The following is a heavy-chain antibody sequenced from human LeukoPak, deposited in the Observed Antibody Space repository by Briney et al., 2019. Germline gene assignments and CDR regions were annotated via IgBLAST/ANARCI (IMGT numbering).Heavy chain of an antibody. J-gene: IGHJ4*02. CDR3: ARQDGYSGYDGGFDS. CDR2: IYYSGST. V-gene: IGHV4-59*08. CDR1: GGSISGYY. Sequence: SETLSLTCTVSGGSISGYYWSWIGQPPGKGLEWIGYIYYSGSTKYNPSLKSRVTISVDTSKNQFSLKLSSVTAADTAVYHCARQDGYSGYDGGFDSWGQGTLVTVSS. D-gene: IGHD5-12*01.